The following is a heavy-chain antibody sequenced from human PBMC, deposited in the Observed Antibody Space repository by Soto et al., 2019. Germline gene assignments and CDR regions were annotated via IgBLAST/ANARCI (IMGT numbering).Heavy chain of an antibody. D-gene: IGHD3-16*02. CDR2: IYYSGST. Sequence: TSETLSLTCTVSGGSISSGGYHWSWIRQHPGKGLEWIGYIYYSGSTYYNPSLKSRVTISVDTSKDQFSLKLSSVTAADTAVYYCATSPSIYDYVWGSYRFLFDYWGQGTLVTVSS. CDR3: ATSPSIYDYVWGSYRFLFDY. J-gene: IGHJ4*02. CDR1: GGSISSGGYH. V-gene: IGHV4-31*03.